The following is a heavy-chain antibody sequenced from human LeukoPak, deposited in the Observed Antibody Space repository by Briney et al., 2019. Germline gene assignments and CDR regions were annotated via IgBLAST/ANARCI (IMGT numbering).Heavy chain of an antibody. J-gene: IGHJ4*02. CDR1: GYTFTSYG. CDR2: ISAYNGNT. V-gene: IGHV1-18*01. D-gene: IGHD3-16*02. Sequence: ASVKVSCKASGYTFTSYGISWVRQAPGQGLGWMGWISAYNGNTNYAQKLQGRVTMTTDTSTSTAYMELRSLRSDDTAVYYCAGGVMITFGGVIVPPNFDYWGQGTLVTVSS. CDR3: AGGVMITFGGVIVPPNFDY.